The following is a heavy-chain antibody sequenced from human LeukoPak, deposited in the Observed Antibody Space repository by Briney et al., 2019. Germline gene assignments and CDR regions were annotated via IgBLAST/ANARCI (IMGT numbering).Heavy chain of an antibody. Sequence: PSETLSLTCXVFGGSISGSSYXXXWIRQXPGXGXXXXXXXYYSGSTNYXPSLKSXVXISXDTSKNQFSLKLSSVTAADXAVYYCARLPSYGGNDYYYYMDVWGKGTTVTVSS. D-gene: IGHD4-23*01. CDR1: GGSISGSSYX. J-gene: IGHJ6*03. CDR2: XYYSGST. CDR3: ARLPSYGGNDYYYYMDV. V-gene: IGHV4-39*01.